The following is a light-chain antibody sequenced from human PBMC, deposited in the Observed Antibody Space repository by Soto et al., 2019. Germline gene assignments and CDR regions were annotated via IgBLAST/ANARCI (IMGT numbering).Light chain of an antibody. Sequence: DIQMTQSPSSLSASRGDRVTITCXASQSISNFLNWFQHKPGKAPKVLISAASTLQSGVPSRFSGSVSGTDFTLTISSLQPEDSAGYYCQQYYNSVLTFGGGTKVDI. V-gene: IGKV1-39*01. CDR1: QSISNF. CDR3: QQYYNSVLT. CDR2: AAS. J-gene: IGKJ4*01.